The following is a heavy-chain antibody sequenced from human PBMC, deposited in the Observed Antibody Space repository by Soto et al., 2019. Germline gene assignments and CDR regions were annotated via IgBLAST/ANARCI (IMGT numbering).Heavy chain of an antibody. J-gene: IGHJ4*02. CDR3: ARGPRYGSGSYYFDY. D-gene: IGHD3-10*01. CDR1: GGSFSGYY. CDR2: INHSGST. V-gene: IGHV4-34*01. Sequence: SETLSLTCAVYGGSFSGYYWSWIRQPPGKGLEWIGEINHSGSTNYNPSLKSRVTISVDTSKNQFSLKLSSVTAADTAVYYCARGPRYGSGSYYFDYWGQGTLVTVS.